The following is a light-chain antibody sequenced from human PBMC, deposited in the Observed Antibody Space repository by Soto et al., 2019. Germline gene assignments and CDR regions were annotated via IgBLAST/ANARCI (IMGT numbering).Light chain of an antibody. CDR1: SSDVGFYNH. V-gene: IGLV2-14*01. CDR2: EVT. CDR3: SSYTSSSSLAR. Sequence: SALTQPASVSGSPGQSITISCSGTSSDVGFYNHVSWYQQHPGEAPKLLIYEVTIRPSGVSNRFSGSKSGNTASLTVSGIQAEDEGDYYCSSYTSSSSLARFGGGTKVTVL. J-gene: IGLJ2*01.